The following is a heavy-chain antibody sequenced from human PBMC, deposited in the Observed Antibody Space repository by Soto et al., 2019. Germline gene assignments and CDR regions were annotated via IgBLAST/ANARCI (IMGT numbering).Heavy chain of an antibody. D-gene: IGHD2-15*01. Sequence: SQTLSLTCAISGDSVSSNSAAWNWIRQSPSRGLEWLGRTYYRSKWYNDYAVSVKSRITINPDTSKNQFSLQLNSVTPKDTAVYYCARGRRYCSGGSCYGTFDYWGQGTLVTVSS. J-gene: IGHJ4*02. CDR1: GDSVSSNSAA. CDR2: TYYRSKWYN. CDR3: ARGRRYCSGGSCYGTFDY. V-gene: IGHV6-1*01.